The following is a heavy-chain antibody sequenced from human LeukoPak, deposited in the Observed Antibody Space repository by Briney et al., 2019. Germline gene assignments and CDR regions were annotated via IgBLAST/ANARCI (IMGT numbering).Heavy chain of an antibody. J-gene: IGHJ4*02. Sequence: GESLKISCKGSGYSFTSYWIGWVRQMPGKGLEWMGIIYPGDSDTRYSPSFQGQVTISADKSISTAYLQWSGLKASDTAMYYCARQKEYCSSTSCLTYFDYWGQGTLVTVSS. D-gene: IGHD2-2*01. CDR2: IYPGDSDT. V-gene: IGHV5-51*01. CDR3: ARQKEYCSSTSCLTYFDY. CDR1: GYSFTSYW.